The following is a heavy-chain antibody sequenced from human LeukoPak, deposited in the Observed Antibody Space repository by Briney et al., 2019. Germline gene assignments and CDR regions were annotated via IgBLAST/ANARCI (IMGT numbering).Heavy chain of an antibody. V-gene: IGHV3-49*04. D-gene: IGHD6-19*01. J-gene: IGHJ4*02. Sequence: HPGGSLRLSCTASGFTFGDYAMSWVRQAPGKGLEWVGFIRSKAYGGTTEYAASVKGRFTISRDDSKSIAYLQMNSLKTEDTAVYYCATNSDWRFDYWGQGTLVTVSS. CDR3: ATNSDWRFDY. CDR1: GFTFGDYA. CDR2: IRSKAYGGTT.